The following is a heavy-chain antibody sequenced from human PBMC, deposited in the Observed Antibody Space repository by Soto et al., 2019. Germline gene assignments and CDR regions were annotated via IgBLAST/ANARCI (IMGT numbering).Heavy chain of an antibody. CDR2: ISYDGSNK. V-gene: IGHV3-30-3*01. CDR1: GFTFSSYA. D-gene: IGHD6-6*01. CDR3: AREGIAARRGGMDV. J-gene: IGHJ6*02. Sequence: QVQLVESGGSVVQPGRSLRLSCAASGFTFSSYAMHWVRQAPGKGLEWVAVISYDGSNKYYADSVKGRFTISRDNSKNTLYLQMNSLRAEDTAVYYCAREGIAARRGGMDVWGQGTTVTVSS.